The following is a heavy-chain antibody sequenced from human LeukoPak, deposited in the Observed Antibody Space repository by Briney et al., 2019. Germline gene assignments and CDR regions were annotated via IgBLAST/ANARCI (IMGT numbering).Heavy chain of an antibody. CDR3: AKGTSSWFRIASFDY. D-gene: IGHD6-13*01. J-gene: IGHJ4*02. CDR1: GFTFSNYW. V-gene: IGHV3-74*01. Sequence: GGSLRLSCAASGFTFSNYWMHWVRQAPGKGLVWVSRINSDESTTTYADSAKGRFTISRDNAKNTVYLQVNSLTAEDTAVYYCAKGTSSWFRIASFDYWGQGTLVTVSS. CDR2: INSDESTT.